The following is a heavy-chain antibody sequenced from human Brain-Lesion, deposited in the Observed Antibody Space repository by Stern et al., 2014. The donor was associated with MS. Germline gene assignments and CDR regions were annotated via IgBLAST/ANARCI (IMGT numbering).Heavy chain of an antibody. D-gene: IGHD2-2*01. CDR1: GGSISSGGYY. J-gene: IGHJ6*02. CDR3: ARGRVVPGFQYYATDV. V-gene: IGHV4-61*02. CDR2: IFNSGST. Sequence: QVELEESGPGLVKPSQTLSLSCTVSGGSISSGGYYWSWIRQPAGKGLEWIGRIFNSGSTSYNPSLKRRVTISIDTSKTQFSLRLNPMTAADTAVYYCARGRVVPGFQYYATDVWGQGTTVIVSS.